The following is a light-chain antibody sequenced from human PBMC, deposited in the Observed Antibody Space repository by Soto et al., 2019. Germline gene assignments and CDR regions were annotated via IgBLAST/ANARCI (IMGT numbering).Light chain of an antibody. CDR1: QSISSY. Sequence: DIQMTQSPSSLSSAVGDRVTITCRASQSISSYLNWYQQKPGKAPKLLIYAASSLQSGVPSRFSGSGSGTDFTLTISSLQPEDFATYYCQESYSTPLPCGGGQRVDI. CDR3: QESYSTPLP. CDR2: AAS. V-gene: IGKV1-39*01. J-gene: IGKJ4*01.